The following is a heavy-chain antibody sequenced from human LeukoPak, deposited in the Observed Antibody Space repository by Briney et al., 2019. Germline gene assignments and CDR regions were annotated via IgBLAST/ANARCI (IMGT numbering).Heavy chain of an antibody. CDR3: ARGYCSGGSCYLLYYYGLDV. CDR2: INPNSGGT. V-gene: IGHV1-2*02. CDR1: GYTFTGYY. J-gene: IGHJ6*02. D-gene: IGHD2-15*01. Sequence: ASVKVSCKASGYTFTGYYMHWVRQAPGQGLEWMGWINPNSGGTNYAQKFQGRVTMTRDTSISTAYMELSRLRSDDTAVYYCARGYCSGGSCYLLYYYGLDVWGQGTMVTVSS.